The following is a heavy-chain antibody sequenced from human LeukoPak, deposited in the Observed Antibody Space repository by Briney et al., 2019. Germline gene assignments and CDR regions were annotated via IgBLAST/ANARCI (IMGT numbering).Heavy chain of an antibody. J-gene: IGHJ4*02. CDR1: GYSFTRYG. CDR3: ARAGRGTYYYFDV. Sequence: ASVKVSCKISGYSFTRYGLIWVRPAPGQGLEWVGWISGSNGNTKYAQKLQGRVTMTTDTSTSTAYMEVRSLRSEDTAEYYSARAGRGTYYYFDVWGQGTLVTVSS. D-gene: IGHD1-26*01. V-gene: IGHV1-18*01. CDR2: ISGSNGNT.